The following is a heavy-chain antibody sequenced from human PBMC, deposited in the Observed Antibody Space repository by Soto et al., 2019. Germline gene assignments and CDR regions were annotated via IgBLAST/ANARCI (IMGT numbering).Heavy chain of an antibody. CDR1: GGSISSSSYY. V-gene: IGHV4-39*01. D-gene: IGHD5-12*01. J-gene: IGHJ4*02. CDR3: ASPPPRGGYDYGYYFDY. CDR2: IYYSGST. Sequence: QLQLQESGPGLVKPSETLSLTCTVSGGSISSSSYYWGWIRQPPGKGLEWIGSIYYSGSTYYNPSLKGRVTISVDTSKHQFSLKLSSVTAADTAVYYCASPPPRGGYDYGYYFDYWGQGTLVTVSS.